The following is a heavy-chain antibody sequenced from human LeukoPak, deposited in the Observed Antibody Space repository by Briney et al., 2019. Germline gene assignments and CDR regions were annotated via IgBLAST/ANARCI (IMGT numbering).Heavy chain of an antibody. J-gene: IGHJ5*02. V-gene: IGHV3-23*01. CDR2: ISGSGHST. CDR1: GFTFSYYA. Sequence: GGPVRLSCAASGFTFSYYAMIWVRQAPGKGLEWVSGISGSGHSTFYADSVKGRFTISRDNSKNTLYLQMNSLRAEDTAVYYCAKDLVADISAAVNWFDPWGQGTLVTVSS. CDR3: AKDLVADISAAVNWFDP. D-gene: IGHD6-13*01.